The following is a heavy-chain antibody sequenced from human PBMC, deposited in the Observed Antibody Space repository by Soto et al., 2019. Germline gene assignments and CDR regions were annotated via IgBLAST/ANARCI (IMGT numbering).Heavy chain of an antibody. Sequence: PSETLSLTCAVYGGSFSGYYWSWIRQPPGKGLEWIGEINHSGSTNYNPSLKSRVTISVDTSKNQFSLKLSSVTAADTAVYYCSRPPTVLRCFTSVWGPGTMVSV. D-gene: IGHD3-9*01. V-gene: IGHV4-34*01. CDR2: INHSGST. J-gene: IGHJ6*02. CDR3: SRPPTVLRCFTSV. CDR1: GGSFSGYY.